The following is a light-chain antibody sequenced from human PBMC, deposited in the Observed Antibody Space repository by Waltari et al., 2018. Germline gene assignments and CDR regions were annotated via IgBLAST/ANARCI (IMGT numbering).Light chain of an antibody. V-gene: IGKV1-5*03. CDR2: KAS. J-gene: IGKJ1*01. Sequence: DIQMTQSPSTLSASVGDRVTITCRASQSIDSWLAWYQQRPGKVPKPLIYKASSLESGVPSRFSGSGSGTEFTLTISSLQPDDFATYYCQHYKTSSRTCGQGTKVEIK. CDR1: QSIDSW. CDR3: QHYKTSSRT.